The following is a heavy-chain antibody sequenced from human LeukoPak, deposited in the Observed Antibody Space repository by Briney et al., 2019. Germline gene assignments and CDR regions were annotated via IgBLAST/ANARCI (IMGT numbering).Heavy chain of an antibody. CDR1: GFTLSDYY. Sequence: GGSLTLSCAASGFTLSDYYMDWVRQAPGKGLECLGRTRNKANSYTTEYAASVKGRVTISRDASKSSLYLQMNSLKAEDTAMYYCSRALYYDRSTYCNDYWGQGTLVTVSS. J-gene: IGHJ4*02. V-gene: IGHV3-72*01. CDR2: TRNKANSYTT. D-gene: IGHD3-22*01. CDR3: SRALYYDRSTYCNDY.